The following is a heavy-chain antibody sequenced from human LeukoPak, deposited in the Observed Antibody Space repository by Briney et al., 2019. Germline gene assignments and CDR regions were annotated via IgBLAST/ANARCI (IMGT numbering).Heavy chain of an antibody. D-gene: IGHD5-18*01. CDR2: FDPEDGET. CDR1: GYTLTELS. J-gene: IGHJ4*02. Sequence: ASVKVSCKVSGYTLTELSMHWVRQAPGKGLEWMGGFDPEDGETIYAQKFQGRVTMTEDTSTDTAYMELSSLRSEDTGVYYCARSAYNYGYVYFDHWGQGTLVIVSS. V-gene: IGHV1-24*01. CDR3: ARSAYNYGYVYFDH.